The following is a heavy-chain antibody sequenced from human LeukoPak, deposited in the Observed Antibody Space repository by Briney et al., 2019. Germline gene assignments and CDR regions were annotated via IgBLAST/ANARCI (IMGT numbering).Heavy chain of an antibody. Sequence: SETLSLTCTVSGGSISSGSYYWSWIRQPAGKGLEWIGRIYTSGSTNYNPSLKSRVTISVDTSKNQFSLKLSSVTAADTAVYYCAKESGGSYYSSFDYWGQGTLVTVSS. V-gene: IGHV4-61*02. CDR2: IYTSGST. D-gene: IGHD1-26*01. CDR1: GGSISSGSYY. J-gene: IGHJ4*02. CDR3: AKESGGSYYSSFDY.